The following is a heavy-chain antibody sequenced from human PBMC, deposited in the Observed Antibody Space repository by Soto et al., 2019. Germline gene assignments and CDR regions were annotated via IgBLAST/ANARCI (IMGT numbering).Heavy chain of an antibody. J-gene: IGHJ4*02. CDR2: ISYDGSNK. D-gene: IGHD3-22*01. CDR1: GFTFSSYG. Sequence: TGGSLRLSCAASGFTFSSYGMHWVRQAPGKGLEWVAVISYDGSNKYYADSVKGRFTISRDNSKNTLYLQMNSLRAEDTAVYYCAKIYDSSGYYSDPDNYFDYWGQGTLVTVSS. CDR3: AKIYDSSGYYSDPDNYFDY. V-gene: IGHV3-30*18.